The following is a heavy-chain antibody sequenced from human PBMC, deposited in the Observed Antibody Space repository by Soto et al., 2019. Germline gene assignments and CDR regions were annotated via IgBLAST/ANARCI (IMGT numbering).Heavy chain of an antibody. J-gene: IGHJ6*03. CDR2: ISGSGGST. D-gene: IGHD1-1*01. V-gene: IGHV3-23*01. Sequence: EVQLLESGGGLVQPGGSLRLSCAASGFTFSSYAMSWVRQAPGKGLEWVSAISGSGGSTYYADSVKGRFTISRDNSKNTLYMQKHSLRAEDTAGYYCAKAGYSKTQLENYYYMDVWGKGTTVTVSS. CDR1: GFTFSSYA. CDR3: AKAGYSKTQLENYYYMDV.